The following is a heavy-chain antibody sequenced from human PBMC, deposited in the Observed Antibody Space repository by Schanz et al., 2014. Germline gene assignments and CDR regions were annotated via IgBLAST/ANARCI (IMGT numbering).Heavy chain of an antibody. CDR2: IHHSGST. D-gene: IGHD2-2*01. CDR3: ARGEWSTSQFDY. V-gene: IGHV4-34*01. J-gene: IGHJ4*01. CDR1: GGSFSGYY. Sequence: QVQLQQWGAGLLKPSETLSLTCAVYGGSFSGYYWTWIRQPPGKGLEWIGEIHHSGSTNYNPTLKSRVTISKDTSKNQFSRKLSSVTAADTAVYYCARGEWSTSQFDYWGHGTLVTVSS.